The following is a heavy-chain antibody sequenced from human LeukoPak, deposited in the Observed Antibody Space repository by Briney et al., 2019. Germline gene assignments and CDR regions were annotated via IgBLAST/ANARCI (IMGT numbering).Heavy chain of an antibody. J-gene: IGHJ4*02. V-gene: IGHV1-18*01. CDR1: GGTFSSYA. Sequence: ASVKVSCKASGGTFSSYAISWVRQAPGQGLEWMGWISAYNGNTNYAQKLQGRVTMTTDTSTSTAYMELRSLRSDDTAVYYCARDRRFLEWLPIDYWGQGTLVTVSS. CDR2: ISAYNGNT. CDR3: ARDRRFLEWLPIDY. D-gene: IGHD3-3*01.